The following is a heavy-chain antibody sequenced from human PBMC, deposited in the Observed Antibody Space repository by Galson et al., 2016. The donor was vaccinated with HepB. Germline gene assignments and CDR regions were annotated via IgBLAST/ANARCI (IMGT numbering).Heavy chain of an antibody. D-gene: IGHD5-24*01. J-gene: IGHJ5*02. Sequence: PALVKPTQTLTLTCTFSGFSLTSTGVAVAWIRQPPGKALEWLALIYWDGDQRYSPFLKNRLTITKDTTKNQVVLNMADMDPLDTATYFCAHIRDTHGHGIYTCLEPWGQGTLVTVSS. CDR1: GFSLTSTGVA. CDR3: AHIRDTHGHGIYTCLEP. V-gene: IGHV2-5*02. CDR2: IYWDGDQ.